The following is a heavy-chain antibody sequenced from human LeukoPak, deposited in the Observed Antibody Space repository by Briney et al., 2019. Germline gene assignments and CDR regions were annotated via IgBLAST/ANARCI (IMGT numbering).Heavy chain of an antibody. Sequence: ASVKVSCKASGYTFTGYYMHWVRQAPGQGLEWMGWINPNSGGTNYAQKFQGRVTMTRDTSISTAYMELSRLRSDDTAVYYCARGSLRSFGEIRRYYFDYWGQGTLVTVSS. CDR3: ARGSLRSFGEIRRYYFDY. D-gene: IGHD3-10*01. J-gene: IGHJ4*02. CDR1: GYTFTGYY. CDR2: INPNSGGT. V-gene: IGHV1-2*02.